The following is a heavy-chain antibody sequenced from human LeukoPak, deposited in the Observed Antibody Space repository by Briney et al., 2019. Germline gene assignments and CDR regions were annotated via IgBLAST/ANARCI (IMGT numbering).Heavy chain of an antibody. D-gene: IGHD1-26*01. CDR1: GYTFTSYD. V-gene: IGHV1-8*01. J-gene: IGHJ5*02. Sequence: ASVKVSCKASGYTFTSYDINWVRQATGQGLEWMGWMNPNSGNTGYAQKFQGRVTMTRNTSISTAYMELSSLRSEDTAVYYCARVKFLVGGSYFMRSSPIRRGWFDPWGQGTLVTVSS. CDR3: ARVKFLVGGSYFMRSSPIRRGWFDP. CDR2: MNPNSGNT.